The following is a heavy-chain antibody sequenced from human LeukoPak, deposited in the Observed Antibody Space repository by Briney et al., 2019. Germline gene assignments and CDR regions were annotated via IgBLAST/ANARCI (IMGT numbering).Heavy chain of an antibody. CDR1: GFTFSSYS. V-gene: IGHV3-21*01. CDR3: AREVLVASSGCFDY. D-gene: IGHD3-22*01. J-gene: IGHJ4*02. CDR2: ISSSSDYI. Sequence: PGGSLRLSCAASGFTFSSYSMNWVRQAPGKGLEWVSYISSSSDYIYYADSVEGRFTISRDNAKNSLYLQLNSLRAEDTAMYFCAREVLVASSGCFDYWGQGTLVTVSS.